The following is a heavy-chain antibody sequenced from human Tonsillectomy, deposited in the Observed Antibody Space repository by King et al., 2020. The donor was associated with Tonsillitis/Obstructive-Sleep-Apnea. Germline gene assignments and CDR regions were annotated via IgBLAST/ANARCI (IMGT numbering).Heavy chain of an antibody. J-gene: IGHJ4*02. D-gene: IGHD3-10*01. Sequence: VQLVESGGGLVQPGGSLRLSCAASGFTFSDHYMDWVRQAPGKGLEWVGRTRNKANSYTTEYAASVKGRFTISRDDSKKSLYLQMNRLKTEDTAVYYCARVGDYYGSGSYSGVDYWGQGPLVTVPS. CDR3: ARVGDYYGSGSYSGVDY. CDR1: GFTFSDHY. V-gene: IGHV3-72*01. CDR2: TRNKANSYTT.